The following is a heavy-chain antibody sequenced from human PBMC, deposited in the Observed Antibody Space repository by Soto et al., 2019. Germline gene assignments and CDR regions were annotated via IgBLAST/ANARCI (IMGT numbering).Heavy chain of an antibody. CDR3: AKNQGVELVPLATVDWFDP. V-gene: IGHV3-23*01. CDR2: ISGSGFKK. Sequence: LSLTCTVSGGSISSYYWSWIRQPPGKGLEWISSISGSGFKKYYADSVKGRFTISRDNSKSTVYLELNNLSAEDTAVYHCAKNQGVELVPLATVDWFDPWGQGSVVTVSS. D-gene: IGHD1-26*01. J-gene: IGHJ5*02. CDR1: GGSISSYY.